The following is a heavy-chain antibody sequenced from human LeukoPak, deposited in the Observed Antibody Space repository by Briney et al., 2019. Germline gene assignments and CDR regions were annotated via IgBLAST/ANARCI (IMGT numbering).Heavy chain of an antibody. D-gene: IGHD2-21*01. Sequence: GGSLRLSCAASGFTFSSYSMNWVRQAPGKGLEWVAVISYDGSNKYYADSVKGRFTISRDNSKNTLYLQMNSLRAEDTAVYYCAREIGAFDIWGQGTMVTVSS. CDR3: AREIGAFDI. V-gene: IGHV3-30*03. CDR1: GFTFSSYS. CDR2: ISYDGSNK. J-gene: IGHJ3*02.